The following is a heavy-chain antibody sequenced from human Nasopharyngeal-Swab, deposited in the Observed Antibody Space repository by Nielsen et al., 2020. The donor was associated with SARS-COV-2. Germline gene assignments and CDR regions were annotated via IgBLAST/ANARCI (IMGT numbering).Heavy chain of an antibody. CDR3: ARGQRLWFGETGMDV. CDR1: GFTFSSYA. D-gene: IGHD3-10*01. Sequence: ESLKISCAASGFTFSSYAMSWIRQPPGKGLEWIGEINHSGSTNYNPSLKSRVTISVDTSKNQFSLKLSSVTAADTAVYYCARGQRLWFGETGMDVWGQGTTVTVSS. V-gene: IGHV4-34*01. J-gene: IGHJ6*02. CDR2: INHSGST.